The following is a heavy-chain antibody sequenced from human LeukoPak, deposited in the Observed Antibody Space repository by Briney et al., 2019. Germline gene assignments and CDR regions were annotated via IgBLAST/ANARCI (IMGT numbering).Heavy chain of an antibody. CDR1: GGSISSSSYY. V-gene: IGHV4-39*07. CDR3: ARGQTITMIVVVTADYYYGMDV. J-gene: IGHJ6*02. D-gene: IGHD3-22*01. Sequence: SETLSLTCTVSGGSISSSSYYWGWIRQPPGKGLEWIGSIYYSGSTYYNPSLKSRVTISVDTSKNQFSLKLSSVTAADTAVYYCARGQTITMIVVVTADYYYGMDVWGQGTTVTVSS. CDR2: IYYSGST.